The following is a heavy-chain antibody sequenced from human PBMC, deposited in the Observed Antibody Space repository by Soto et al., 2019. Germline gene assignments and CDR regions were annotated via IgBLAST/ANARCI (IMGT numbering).Heavy chain of an antibody. D-gene: IGHD4-17*01. CDR1: GGSISSSSYY. CDR3: ARRYGPGFDY. Sequence: SETLSLTCTVSGGSISSSSYYWGWIRQPPGKGLEWIGSIYYSGSTNYNPSLKSRVTISVDTSKNQFSLKLSSVTAADTAVYYCARRYGPGFDYWGQGTLVTVSS. CDR2: IYYSGST. V-gene: IGHV4-39*07. J-gene: IGHJ4*02.